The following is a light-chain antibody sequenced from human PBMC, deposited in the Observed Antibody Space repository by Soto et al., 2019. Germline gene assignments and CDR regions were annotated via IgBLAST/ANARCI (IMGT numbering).Light chain of an antibody. V-gene: IGKV3-20*01. CDR3: QQYGSSSYT. J-gene: IGKJ2*01. CDR1: QSIRSSY. CDR2: AAS. Sequence: EIVLTQSPGTLSLSPGERATISCRASQSIRSSYLAWYQQKPGQAPRLLIYAASSRATGIPDRFSGSGSGTDFTLTISRLEPEDFAVYYCQQYGSSSYTFGQGTQLEIK.